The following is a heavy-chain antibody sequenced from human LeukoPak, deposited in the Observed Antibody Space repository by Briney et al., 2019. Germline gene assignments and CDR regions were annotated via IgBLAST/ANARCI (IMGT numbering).Heavy chain of an antibody. Sequence: GGSLRLSCAASGFTVSNNYMSWVRQAPGKGLEWVSVIYSGGSTYYADSVKGRFTISRDTSKNTQSLQMNSLRAEDTAVYYCASLSLGHYWGQGTLVTVSS. V-gene: IGHV3-53*01. D-gene: IGHD6-6*01. CDR3: ASLSLGHY. CDR1: GFTVSNNY. CDR2: IYSGGST. J-gene: IGHJ4*02.